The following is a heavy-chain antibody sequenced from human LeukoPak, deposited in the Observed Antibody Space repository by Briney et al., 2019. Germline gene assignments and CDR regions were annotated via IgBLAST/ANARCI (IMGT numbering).Heavy chain of an antibody. CDR1: GFPFSSYE. D-gene: IGHD1-14*01. CDR3: AKYRMYHFDY. Sequence: GGSLRLSCAVSGFPFSSYEMNWVRQAPGKGLEWVSLISSSGSTIYYADSVKGRFTISRDNSKNTLYLQMNSLRAEDTAVYYCAKYRMYHFDYWGQGTLVTVSS. J-gene: IGHJ4*02. CDR2: ISSSGSTI. V-gene: IGHV3-48*03.